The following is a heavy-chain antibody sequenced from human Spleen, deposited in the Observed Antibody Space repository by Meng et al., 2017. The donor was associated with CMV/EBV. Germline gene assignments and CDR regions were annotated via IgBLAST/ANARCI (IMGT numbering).Heavy chain of an antibody. V-gene: IGHV3-43D*03. J-gene: IGHJ6*02. CDR3: ARDRHQLLYYYYGMDV. CDR1: GFTFDDYA. CDR2: ISWDGGST. Sequence: GESLKISCAASGFTFDDYAMHWVRQAPGKGLEWVSLISWDGGSTYYADSVKGRFTISRDNAKNSLYLQMNSLRAEDTAVYYCARDRHQLLYYYYGMDVWGQGTTVTVSS. D-gene: IGHD2-2*01.